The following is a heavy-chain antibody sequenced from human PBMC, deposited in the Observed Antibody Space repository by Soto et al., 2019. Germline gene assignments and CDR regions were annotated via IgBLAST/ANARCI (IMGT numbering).Heavy chain of an antibody. V-gene: IGHV3-23*01. J-gene: IGHJ4*02. CDR3: AKDRLRQRNFDWLLLDEGHTPLASDY. CDR2: ISGSGGST. Sequence: GGSLRLSCAASGFTFSSYAMSWVRQAPGKGLEWVSAISGSGGSTYYADSVKGRFTISRDNSKNTLYLQMNSLRAEDTAVYYCAKDRLRQRNFDWLLLDEGHTPLASDYWGQGTLVTVSS. D-gene: IGHD3-9*01. CDR1: GFTFSSYA.